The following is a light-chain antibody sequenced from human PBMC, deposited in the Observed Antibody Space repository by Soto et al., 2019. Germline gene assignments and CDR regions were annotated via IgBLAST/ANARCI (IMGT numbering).Light chain of an antibody. CDR2: AAS. Sequence: DIQMTQSPSSLSAFVGDRVTITCRASQNINNNLNWYQQEPGKAPKLLIYAASSLQSGVPSRFSGSGSGTDFTLLISSLQPDDFATYIFQQGFSVPQTFGQGTKVEVK. V-gene: IGKV1-39*01. J-gene: IGKJ1*01. CDR3: QQGFSVPQT. CDR1: QNINNN.